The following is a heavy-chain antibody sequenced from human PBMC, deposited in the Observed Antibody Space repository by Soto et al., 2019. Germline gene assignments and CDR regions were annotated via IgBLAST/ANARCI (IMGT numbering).Heavy chain of an antibody. J-gene: IGHJ4*02. V-gene: IGHV3-53*01. CDR1: GFTVSNNY. CDR2: IYSGGYT. D-gene: IGHD3-10*01. Sequence: EVQLVESGGGLIQPGGSLRLSCAVSGFTVSNNYMSWVRQAPGKGLEGVSVIYSGGYTAYGDSVKGRFTISRDNSKNTLQLQIKPLQPAGTAGYFRATHPGGGGYWGQGTLVTVSS. CDR3: ATHPGGGGY.